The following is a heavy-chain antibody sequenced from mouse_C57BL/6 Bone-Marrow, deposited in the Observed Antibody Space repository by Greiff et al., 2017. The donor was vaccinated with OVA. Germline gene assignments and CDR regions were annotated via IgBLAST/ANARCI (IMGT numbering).Heavy chain of an antibody. CDR2: IDPSDSYT. Sequence: QVQLQQPGAELVKPGASVKLSCKASGYTFTSYWMQWVKQRPGQGLEWIGEIDPSDSYTNYNQKFKGKATLTVDTSSSTAYMQRSSLTSEDSAVYYCARWGDYDSWFAYWGQGTLVTVSA. CDR3: ARWGDYDSWFAY. CDR1: GYTFTSYW. J-gene: IGHJ3*01. D-gene: IGHD2-4*01. V-gene: IGHV1-50*01.